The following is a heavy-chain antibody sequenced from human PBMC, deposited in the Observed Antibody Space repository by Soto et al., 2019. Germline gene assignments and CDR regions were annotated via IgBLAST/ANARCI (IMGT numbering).Heavy chain of an antibody. CDR2: TRNKFNGYST. J-gene: IGHJ2*01. CDR1: GFSFADHF. D-gene: IGHD3-16*01. CDR3: AREPMNYGQYQIRYFDA. V-gene: IGHV3-72*01. Sequence: EVQLVESGGGLVQPGGSLRLSCAASGFSFADHFMDWVRQGPGKGLEWVGRTRNKFNGYSTEYAASVTGRFTISRDDSHTSLYLQMDSLNTEDSAVYHCAREPMNYGQYQIRYFDAWGRGTLFTVSS.